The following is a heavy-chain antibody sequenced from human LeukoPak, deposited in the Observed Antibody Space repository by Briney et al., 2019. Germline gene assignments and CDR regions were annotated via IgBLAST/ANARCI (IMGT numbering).Heavy chain of an antibody. CDR1: GGSISSYY. J-gene: IGHJ4*02. CDR3: ARGDYGDLYY. Sequence: SETLSLTCTVSGGSISSYYWSWIRQPPGKGLEWIGYIYYSGSTNYNPSLKSRVTMSVDTSKNQFSLKLSSVTAADTAVYYCARGDYGDLYYWGQGTLVTVSS. D-gene: IGHD4-17*01. V-gene: IGHV4-59*12. CDR2: IYYSGST.